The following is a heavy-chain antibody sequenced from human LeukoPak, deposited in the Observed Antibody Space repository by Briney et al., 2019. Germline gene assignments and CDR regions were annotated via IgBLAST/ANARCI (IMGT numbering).Heavy chain of an antibody. CDR2: ISDSGSST. CDR3: AKDGAELNYDILTGWYYFDY. V-gene: IGHV3-23*01. J-gene: IGHJ4*02. D-gene: IGHD3-9*01. CDR1: GFTFSSYA. Sequence: GGSLRLSCATSGFTFSSYAMSWVRQAPGKGLEWVSSISDSGSSTYYADSVKGRFTISRDNAKNSLYLQMNSLRAEDTALYYCAKDGAELNYDILTGWYYFDYWGQGTLVTVSS.